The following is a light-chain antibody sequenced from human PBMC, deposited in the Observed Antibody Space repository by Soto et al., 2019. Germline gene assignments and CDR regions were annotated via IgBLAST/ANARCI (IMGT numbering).Light chain of an antibody. CDR3: HQSYSTPPRT. Sequence: DIQMTQSPSSLSASVGDRVTITCRASQSISSYLNWYQQKPGKAPKLLIYAASSLQSGVPSRFSGSGSGTDFTLTISSLQPEDFATYYCHQSYSTPPRTFGQGTRLEIK. CDR2: AAS. CDR1: QSISSY. V-gene: IGKV1-39*01. J-gene: IGKJ5*01.